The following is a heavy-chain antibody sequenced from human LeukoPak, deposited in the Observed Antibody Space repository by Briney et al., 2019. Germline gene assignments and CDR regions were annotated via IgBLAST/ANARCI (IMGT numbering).Heavy chain of an antibody. CDR2: ISSSSNII. CDR3: ARARGYSYGYSDY. J-gene: IGHJ4*02. Sequence: GGSLRLSCAGSGLTFSSYSMNWARQAPGKGLEWVSYISSSSNIIDYTDSVKGRFTISRDNAKNSLYLQMNSLRAEDTAVYYCARARGYSYGYSDYWGQGTLVTVSS. V-gene: IGHV3-48*01. D-gene: IGHD5-18*01. CDR1: GLTFSSYS.